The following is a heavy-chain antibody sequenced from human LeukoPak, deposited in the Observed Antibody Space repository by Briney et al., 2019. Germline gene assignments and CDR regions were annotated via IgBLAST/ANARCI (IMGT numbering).Heavy chain of an antibody. CDR3: AKDDNSWSLDY. V-gene: IGHV3-7*01. J-gene: IGHJ4*02. D-gene: IGHD6-13*01. CDR1: GFIFSSYW. CDR2: IHPDGSET. Sequence: GGSLRLSCEASGFIFSSYWMGWVRQVPGKGLEWVANIHPDGSETSYVDSVKGRFTISRDNAKKSMFLQMNSLRVEETAFYYCAKDDNSWSLDYWGQGTLVTVSS.